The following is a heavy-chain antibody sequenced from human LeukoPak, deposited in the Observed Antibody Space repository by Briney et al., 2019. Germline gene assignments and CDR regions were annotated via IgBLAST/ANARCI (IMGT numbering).Heavy chain of an antibody. CDR2: IYYSGST. J-gene: IGHJ4*02. CDR1: GGSISSSSYY. V-gene: IGHV4-39*01. D-gene: IGHD4-11*01. Sequence: PSETLSLTCTVSGGSISSSSYYWGWIRQPPGKGLEWIGSIYYSGSTYYNPSLKSRVTISVDTSKNQFSLKLSSVTAADTAVYYCASTTVTTPFGYWGQGTLVTASS. CDR3: ASTTVTTPFGY.